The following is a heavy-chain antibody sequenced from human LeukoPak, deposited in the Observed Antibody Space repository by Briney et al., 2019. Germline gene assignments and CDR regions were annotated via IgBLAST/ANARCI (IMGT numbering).Heavy chain of an antibody. J-gene: IGHJ4*02. CDR2: ISSSSSTI. CDR1: GFTFSSYS. D-gene: IGHD3-22*01. V-gene: IGHV3-48*01. CDR3: ARVRITMS. Sequence: PGGSLRLSCAASGFTFSSYSMNWVRQAPGKGLEWVSYISSSSSTIYYADSVKGRFTISRDNAKNSLYLQMNSLRAEDTAVYCCARVRITMSWGQGTLVTVSS.